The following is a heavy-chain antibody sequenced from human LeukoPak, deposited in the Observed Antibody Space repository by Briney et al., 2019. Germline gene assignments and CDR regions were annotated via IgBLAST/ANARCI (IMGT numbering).Heavy chain of an antibody. J-gene: IGHJ6*03. CDR3: ARGAKGVWGYSYSGYYYYYMDV. V-gene: IGHV3-30*02. CDR2: IRYDGSNK. Sequence: GGSLRLSCAASGFTFSSYGMHWVRQAPGKGLEWVAFIRYDGSNKYYADSVKGRFTISRDNSKNTLYLQMNSLRAEDTAVYYCARGAKGVWGYSYSGYYYYYMDVWGKGTTVTVSS. D-gene: IGHD5-18*01. CDR1: GFTFSSYG.